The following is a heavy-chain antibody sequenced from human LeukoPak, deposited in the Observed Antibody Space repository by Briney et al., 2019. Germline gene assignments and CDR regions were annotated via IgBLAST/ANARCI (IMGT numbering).Heavy chain of an antibody. V-gene: IGHV4-39*01. CDR2: IYYSGST. J-gene: IGHJ5*02. CDR1: GGSIGSSSYY. CDR3: ARPSKYYDYVWGSYRPSPDQTNNWFDP. D-gene: IGHD3-16*02. Sequence: PSETLSLTCTVSGGSIGSSSYYWGWIRQPPGKGLEWIGSIYYSGSTYYNPSLKSRVTISVDTSKNQFSLKLSSVTAADTAVYYCARPSKYYDYVWGSYRPSPDQTNNWFDPWGHGTLVTVSS.